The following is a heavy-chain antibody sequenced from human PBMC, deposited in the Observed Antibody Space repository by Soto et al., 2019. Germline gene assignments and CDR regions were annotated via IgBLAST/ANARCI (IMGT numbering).Heavy chain of an antibody. CDR2: INPNSGGT. D-gene: IGHD3-10*01. CDR1: GYTFTGYY. J-gene: IGHJ6*02. Sequence: APVKVSCKASGYTFTGYYMHWVRQAPGQGLEWMGWINPNSGGTNYAQKFQGRVTMTRDTSISTAYMELSRLRSDDTAVYYCARDQMYGSGSYYNGLGYYYGMDVWGQGTTVTVSS. V-gene: IGHV1-2*02. CDR3: ARDQMYGSGSYYNGLGYYYGMDV.